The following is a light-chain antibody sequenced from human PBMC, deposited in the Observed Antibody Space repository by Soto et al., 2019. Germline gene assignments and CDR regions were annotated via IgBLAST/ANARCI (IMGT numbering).Light chain of an antibody. CDR1: RSDIGAYNF. J-gene: IGLJ2*01. CDR3: SSYAGSSTLVV. CDR2: DVS. Sequence: QSALTQPASVSGSPGQSITISCTGTRSDIGAYNFVSWYQQHPGKAPKLMIYDVSIRPSGVSHRFSGSKSGNTASLTISGFQAEDEADYYCSSYAGSSTLVVFGGGTKLTVL. V-gene: IGLV2-14*01.